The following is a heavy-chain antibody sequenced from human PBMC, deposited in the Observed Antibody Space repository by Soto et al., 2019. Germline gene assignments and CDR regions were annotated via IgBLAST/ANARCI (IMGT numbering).Heavy chain of an antibody. D-gene: IGHD6-13*01. J-gene: IGHJ6*02. CDR1: GYTFTGYY. Sequence: QVQLVQSGAEVKKPGASVKVSCKASGYTFTGYYMHWVRQAPGQGLEWMGWINPNSGGTNYAQKFQGWVTMTRDTSISTAYMELSRLRSDDTAVYYCAREGSADGTSGGINYYYYYGMDVWGQGTTVTVSS. V-gene: IGHV1-2*04. CDR2: INPNSGGT. CDR3: AREGSADGTSGGINYYYYYGMDV.